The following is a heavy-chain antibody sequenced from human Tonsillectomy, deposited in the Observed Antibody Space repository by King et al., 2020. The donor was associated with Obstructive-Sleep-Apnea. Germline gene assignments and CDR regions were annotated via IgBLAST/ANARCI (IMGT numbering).Heavy chain of an antibody. CDR1: GLTFSSYG. V-gene: IGHV3-33*06. D-gene: IGHD3-10*01. J-gene: IGHJ5*02. Sequence: VQLVESGGGVVQPGRSLRLSCAASGLTFSSYGMHWVRQAPGKGLELVAVIWYDGSNEYYADSVKGRCTISRHHSKKTLYLQMNSLRAEDTAGYYCAKDGYYYGSGSRYDWFDPWGQGTLVTVSS. CDR2: IWYDGSNE. CDR3: AKDGYYYGSGSRYDWFDP.